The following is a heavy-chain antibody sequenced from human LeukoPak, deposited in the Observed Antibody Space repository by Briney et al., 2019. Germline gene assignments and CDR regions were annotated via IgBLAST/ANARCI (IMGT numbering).Heavy chain of an antibody. D-gene: IGHD3-3*01. CDR3: ARGTILFATDWFDP. CDR1: GGSISSYY. Sequence: PSETLSLTCTVSGGSISSYYWSWIRQPPGKGLEWIGYIYYSGSTNYNPSLKSRVTISVDTSKNQFSLKLSPVTAADTAVYYCARGTILFATDWFDPWGQGTLVTVSS. CDR2: IYYSGST. J-gene: IGHJ5*02. V-gene: IGHV4-59*01.